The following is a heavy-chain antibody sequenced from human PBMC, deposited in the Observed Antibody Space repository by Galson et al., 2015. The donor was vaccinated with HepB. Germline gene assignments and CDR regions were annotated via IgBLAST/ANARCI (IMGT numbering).Heavy chain of an antibody. CDR2: MYYSGST. J-gene: IGHJ4*02. V-gene: IGHV4-39*02. Sequence: ETLSLTCSVSGGSVTRTTYYCGWIRQPPGKGLEWIGSMYYSGSTYYNPSLKSRVSISRDNAKNSLFLQMHSLTAEDTAVYYCARVWERGYDFDYWGQGTLVTVSS. CDR1: GGSVTRTTYY. D-gene: IGHD5-12*01. CDR3: ARVWERGYDFDY.